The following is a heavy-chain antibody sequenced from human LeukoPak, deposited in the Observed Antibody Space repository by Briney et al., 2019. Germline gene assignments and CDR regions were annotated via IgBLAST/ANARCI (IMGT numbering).Heavy chain of an antibody. Sequence: GGSLRLSCEASGLTFNKYWMTWVRQAPGKGLEWVANIKQDGSEKNYVDSVKGRFTISRDNAKNSLYLQMNSLRAEDTAVYYCANSAAVGTFYWGQGTLVTVSS. CDR2: IKQDGSEK. CDR1: GLTFNKYW. V-gene: IGHV3-7*01. J-gene: IGHJ4*02. CDR3: ANSAAVGTFY. D-gene: IGHD6-13*01.